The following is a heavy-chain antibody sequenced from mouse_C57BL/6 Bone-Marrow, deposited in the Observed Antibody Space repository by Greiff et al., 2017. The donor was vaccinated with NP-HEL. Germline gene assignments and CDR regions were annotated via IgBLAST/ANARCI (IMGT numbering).Heavy chain of an antibody. CDR3: ARYYGSSYYFDY. CDR1: GYAFSSYW. V-gene: IGHV1-80*01. D-gene: IGHD1-1*01. Sequence: KQSGAELVKPGASVKISCKASGYAFSSYWMNWVKQRPGKGLEWIGQIYPGDGDTNYNGKFKGKATLTADKSSSTAYMQLSSLTSEDSAVYFCARYYGSSYYFDYWGQGTTLTVSS. J-gene: IGHJ2*01. CDR2: IYPGDGDT.